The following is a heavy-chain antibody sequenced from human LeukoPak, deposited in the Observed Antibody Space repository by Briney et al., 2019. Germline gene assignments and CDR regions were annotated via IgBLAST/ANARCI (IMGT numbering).Heavy chain of an antibody. J-gene: IGHJ4*02. CDR3: AKGNSGYDYRGAFFDY. Sequence: PGGSLRLSCAASGFTFSSYSMMWVRQAPGKGLEWVSYISSSSTTIHYADSVKGRFTISRDDSKNTLYLQMNSLRAEDTAVYYCAKGNSGYDYRGAFFDYWGQGTLVTVSS. CDR1: GFTFSSYS. V-gene: IGHV3-48*01. D-gene: IGHD5-12*01. CDR2: ISSSSTTI.